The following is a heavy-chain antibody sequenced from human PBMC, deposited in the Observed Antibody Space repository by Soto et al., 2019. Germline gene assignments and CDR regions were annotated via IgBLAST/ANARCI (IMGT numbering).Heavy chain of an antibody. V-gene: IGHV4-34*01. CDR1: GGSFSGYY. CDR3: ATHAEMTTVTTGNPKLYYFDY. Sequence: QVQLQQWGAGLLKPSETLSLTCAVYGGSFSGYYWSWIRQPPGKGLEWIGEINHSGSTNYNPSLKSRVTISVDTSKNQFSLQLSSVTAADTAVYYCATHAEMTTVTTGNPKLYYFDYWGQGTLVTVSS. D-gene: IGHD4-17*01. J-gene: IGHJ4*02. CDR2: INHSGST.